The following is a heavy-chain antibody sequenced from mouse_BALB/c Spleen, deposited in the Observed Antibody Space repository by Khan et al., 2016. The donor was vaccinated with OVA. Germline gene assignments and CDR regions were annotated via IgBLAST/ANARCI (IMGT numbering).Heavy chain of an antibody. V-gene: IGHV1-7*01. CDR3: ANRCSCSGWVDY. D-gene: IGHD1-1*01. CDR2: INPSTGYS. CDR1: GYTFTSYW. Sequence: QMQLEESGAELAKPGASVKMSCKASGYTFTSYWMHWVKQRPGQGLEWIGYINPSTGYSEYNQKFKDKATLTADKSSSTAYLQLSSLTSDDSAVYYGANRCSCSGWVDYWGQGTLVTVSA. J-gene: IGHJ3*01.